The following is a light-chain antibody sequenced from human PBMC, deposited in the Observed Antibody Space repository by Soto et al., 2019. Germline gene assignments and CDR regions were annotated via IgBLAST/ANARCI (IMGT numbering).Light chain of an antibody. CDR1: QSVSSSS. V-gene: IGKV3-20*01. Sequence: EIVLTQSPGTLSLSPGERATLSCRASQSVSSSSLSWYQQKPGQAPRLLIYGASSRATDIPDRFSGSGSGTDFTLTISRLEPEDFAVYYCQQYGNSPPYTFGQGTRLEIK. J-gene: IGKJ2*01. CDR2: GAS. CDR3: QQYGNSPPYT.